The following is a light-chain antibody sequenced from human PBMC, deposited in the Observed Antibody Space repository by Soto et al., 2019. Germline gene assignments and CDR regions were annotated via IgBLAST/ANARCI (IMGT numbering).Light chain of an antibody. CDR3: QHYNSWTPREA. Sequence: DIVMTQSPATLSVSLGERATLSCRASQSVSSNLAWYLQKPGQAPRLRIYGASTRATGIPARFIGSGSGTELTLTISSLQSEDFAVYYCQHYNSWTPREAFGQGTKVDIK. CDR1: QSVSSN. J-gene: IGKJ1*01. V-gene: IGKV3-15*01. CDR2: GAS.